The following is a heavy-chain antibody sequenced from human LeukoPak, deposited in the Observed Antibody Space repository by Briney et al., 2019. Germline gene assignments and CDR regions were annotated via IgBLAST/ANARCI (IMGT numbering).Heavy chain of an antibody. CDR3: ARGPIVGATRGLWDFDH. J-gene: IGHJ4*02. V-gene: IGHV4-31*03. CDR1: GGSISSGGYY. Sequence: SQTLSLTCTVSGGSISSGGYYWSWIRQHPGKGLEWIGYIYYSGSTYYNPSLKSRVTISVDTSKNQFSLKLSSVTAADTAVYYCARGPIVGATRGLWDFDHWGQGTLVTVSS. CDR2: IYYSGST. D-gene: IGHD1-26*01.